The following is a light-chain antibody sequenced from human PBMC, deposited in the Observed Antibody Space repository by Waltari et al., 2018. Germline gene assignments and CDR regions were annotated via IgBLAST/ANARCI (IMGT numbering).Light chain of an antibody. CDR2: VAS. CDR1: QSVSSSY. Sequence: EIVLTQSRGSLSLSPGERATLSCRARQSVSSSYLAWYQQKPGQAPRLLSSVASIRATGIPDRFSGSGSGTDFTLTISRLEPEDFAVYYCQQYGSSPRTFGQGTKVEIK. CDR3: QQYGSSPRT. J-gene: IGKJ1*01. V-gene: IGKV3-20*01.